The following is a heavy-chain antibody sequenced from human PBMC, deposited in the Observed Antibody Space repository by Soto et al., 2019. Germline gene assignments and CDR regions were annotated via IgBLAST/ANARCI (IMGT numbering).Heavy chain of an antibody. CDR3: ARESYDSSGYAFSDY. CDR1: EYSFGDYY. V-gene: IGHV1-2*02. D-gene: IGHD3-22*01. CDR2: INLNDGGT. Sequence: GASLKVSCKASEYSFGDYYLHWLRQAPGQGLEWMGWINLNDGGTNYARKFQGRFTISRDNAKNSLYLQMNSLRAEDTAVYYCARESYDSSGYAFSDYWGQGTLVTVSS. J-gene: IGHJ4*02.